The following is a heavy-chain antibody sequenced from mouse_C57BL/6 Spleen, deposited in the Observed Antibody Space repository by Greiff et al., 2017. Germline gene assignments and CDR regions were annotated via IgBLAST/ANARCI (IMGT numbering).Heavy chain of an antibody. CDR3: ARETYYYGSEGFAY. J-gene: IGHJ3*01. CDR1: GYTFTGYW. Sequence: LVESGAELMKPGASVKLSCKATGYTFTGYWIEWVKQRPGHGLEWIGEILPGSGSTNYNEKFKGKATFTADTSSNTAYMQLSSLTTEDSAIYYCARETYYYGSEGFAYWGQGTLVTVSA. D-gene: IGHD1-1*01. CDR2: ILPGSGST. V-gene: IGHV1-9*01.